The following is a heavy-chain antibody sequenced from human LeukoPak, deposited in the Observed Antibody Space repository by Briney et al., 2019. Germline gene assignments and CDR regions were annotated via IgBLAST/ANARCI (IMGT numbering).Heavy chain of an antibody. V-gene: IGHV1-69*13. Sequence: GASVKVSCKASGGTFSSYAISWVRQAPGQGLEWMGGIIPIFGTANYAQKFQGRVTITADESTSTAYMELSSLRSEDTAVYYCARDIGPAATTDYWGQGTLVTVSS. CDR3: ARDIGPAATTDY. CDR2: IIPIFGTA. J-gene: IGHJ4*02. D-gene: IGHD2-2*01. CDR1: GGTFSSYA.